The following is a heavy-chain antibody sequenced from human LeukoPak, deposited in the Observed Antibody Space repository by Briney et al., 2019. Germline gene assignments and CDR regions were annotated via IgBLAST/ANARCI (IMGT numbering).Heavy chain of an antibody. D-gene: IGHD3-22*01. J-gene: IGHJ6*02. CDR3: VRDPYYYDSSGYYQNYYYYGMDV. CDR2: IYYSGST. CDR1: GGSISSGGYY. Sequence: SQTLSLTCTVSGGSISSGGYYWSWIRQHPGKGLEWIGYIYYSGSTYYNPSLKSRVTISVDTSKNQFSLKLSSVTAADTAVFSCVRDPYYYDSSGYYQNYYYYGMDVWGQGTTVTVSS. V-gene: IGHV4-31*03.